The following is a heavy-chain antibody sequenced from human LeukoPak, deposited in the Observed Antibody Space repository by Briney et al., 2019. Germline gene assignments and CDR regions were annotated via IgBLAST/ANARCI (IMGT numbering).Heavy chain of an antibody. D-gene: IGHD3-22*01. CDR1: GFTVSNHC. CDR3: AREVEVGLGFDY. V-gene: IGHV3-74*01. Sequence: GGSLRLSCALSGFTVSNHCVHWVRQAPGKWLVWVSRICSDGTKYYADSVKGRFTISRDDAKNTPSLQMNSLRAEDTAVYYCAREVEVGLGFDYWGQGSLVTVSS. CDR2: ICSDGTK. J-gene: IGHJ4*02.